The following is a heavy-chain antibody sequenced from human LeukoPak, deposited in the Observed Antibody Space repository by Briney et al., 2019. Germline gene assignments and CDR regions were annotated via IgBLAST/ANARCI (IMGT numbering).Heavy chain of an antibody. D-gene: IGHD2-2*01. J-gene: IGHJ6*03. V-gene: IGHV4-61*02. CDR1: GGSISSSSYY. CDR3: ARDAVGYCSSTSCSEYYYYYMDV. CDR2: IYTSGST. Sequence: SETLSLTCTVSGGSISSSSYYWGWIRQPAGKGLEWIGRIYTSGSTNYNPSLKSRVTMSVDTSKNQFSLKLSSVTAADTAVYYCARDAVGYCSSTSCSEYYYYYMDVWGKGTTVTISS.